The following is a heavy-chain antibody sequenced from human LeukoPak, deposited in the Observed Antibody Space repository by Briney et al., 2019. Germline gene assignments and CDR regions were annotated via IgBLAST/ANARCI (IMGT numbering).Heavy chain of an antibody. CDR3: ARESVAARPYYFDY. V-gene: IGHV4-61*02. CDR1: GGSISSGSYY. Sequence: SQTLSLTCTVSGGSISSGSYYWNWIRQPAGKGLEWIGRIYTTGSTNYNPSLKGRVTISVDTSKNQFSLKLSSVTAADTAVYYCARESVAARPYYFDYWGQGTLVTVSS. D-gene: IGHD6-6*01. CDR2: IYTTGST. J-gene: IGHJ4*02.